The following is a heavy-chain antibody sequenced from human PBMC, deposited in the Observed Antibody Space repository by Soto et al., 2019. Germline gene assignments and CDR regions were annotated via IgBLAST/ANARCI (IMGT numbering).Heavy chain of an antibody. CDR1: GFTFSSYA. D-gene: IGHD3-3*01. Sequence: GGSLRLSCAASGFTFSSYAMSWVRQAPGKGLEWVSAISGSGGSAYYADSVKGRFTISRDNSKNTLYLQMNSLRVEDTAVYYCAKDQAYYDFWSGYAGGMDVWGPGTTVTVSS. CDR2: ISGSGGSA. V-gene: IGHV3-23*01. CDR3: AKDQAYYDFWSGYAGGMDV. J-gene: IGHJ6*02.